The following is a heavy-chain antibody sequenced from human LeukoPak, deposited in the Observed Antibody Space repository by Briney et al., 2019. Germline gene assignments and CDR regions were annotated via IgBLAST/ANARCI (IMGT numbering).Heavy chain of an antibody. Sequence: GGSLRLSCAASGFTFSTYVMSWVRQVPGKGLEWVSGISGSGDNTYYADSVEGRFTVSRDNSKNTLYLQMNSLRAEDTAIYYCAKGSGYDTDFDYWGQGTLVTVSS. J-gene: IGHJ4*02. V-gene: IGHV3-23*01. CDR3: AKGSGYDTDFDY. CDR1: GFTFSTYV. CDR2: ISGSGDNT. D-gene: IGHD3-9*01.